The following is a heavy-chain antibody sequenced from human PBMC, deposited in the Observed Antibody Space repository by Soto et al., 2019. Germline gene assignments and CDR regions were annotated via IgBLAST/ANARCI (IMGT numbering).Heavy chain of an antibody. CDR3: ARVPTYYQGSNGYQPFHR. CDR2: IHYSGGATYSP. CDR1: GASIITDGYS. V-gene: IGHV4-31*03. D-gene: IGHD3-22*01. Sequence: QVQLQESGPGLVEPSQTLSLTCTVSGASIITDGYSWTWIRQHPGQGLEWLGYIHYSGGATYSPSYNPSLQSRTAISVDISKSLFSLKLTSVTAADTAVYYCARVPTYYQGSNGYQPFHRLGQGTLFTVSS. J-gene: IGHJ5*02.